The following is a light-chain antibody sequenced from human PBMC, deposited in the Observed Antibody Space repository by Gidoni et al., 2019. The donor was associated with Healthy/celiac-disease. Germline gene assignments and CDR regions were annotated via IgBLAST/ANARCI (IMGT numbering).Light chain of an antibody. V-gene: IGKV4-1*01. CDR3: QQYYT. CDR1: QSVLYSTNNKNY. CDR2: WAS. J-gene: IGKJ2*01. Sequence: IVMTQSPDSLAVSLGERATINCKSSQSVLYSTNNKNYLAWYQQKPGQPPKLLIYWASTRESGVPDRFSGSGSGTDFTLTISSLQAEDVAVYYCQQYYTFXXXTKLEIK.